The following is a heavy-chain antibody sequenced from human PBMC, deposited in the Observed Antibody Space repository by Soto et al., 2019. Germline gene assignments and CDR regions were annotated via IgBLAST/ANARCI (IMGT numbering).Heavy chain of an antibody. J-gene: IGHJ5*02. CDR1: GGTFSSYT. V-gene: IGHV1-69*04. D-gene: IGHD3-10*01. CDR3: ARDEVTMVRGVKDNWFDP. CDR2: IIPILGIA. Sequence: EASVKVSCKASGGTFSSYTISWVRQAPGQGLEWMGMIIPILGIANYAQKFQGRVTITADKSTSTAYMELSSLRSEDTAVYYCARDEVTMVRGVKDNWFDPWGQGTLVTVSS.